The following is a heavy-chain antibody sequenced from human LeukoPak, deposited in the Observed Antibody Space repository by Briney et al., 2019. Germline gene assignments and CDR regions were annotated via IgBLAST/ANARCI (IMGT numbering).Heavy chain of an antibody. Sequence: AQTLSLTCTLAAASISIYYWGWVRQPPGEGLEWIGYIYYSGSTNYNPSLKSRVTISVDTSKNQFSLKLSSVTAADTAVYYCAGQEPGIAAAGYWGQGTLVTVSS. CDR2: IYYSGST. V-gene: IGHV4-59*01. CDR3: AGQEPGIAAAGY. D-gene: IGHD6-13*01. J-gene: IGHJ4*02. CDR1: AASISIYY.